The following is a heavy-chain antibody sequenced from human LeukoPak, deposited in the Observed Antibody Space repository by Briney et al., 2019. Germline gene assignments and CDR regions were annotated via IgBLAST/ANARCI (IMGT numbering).Heavy chain of an antibody. CDR1: GYTFTTYG. CDR3: ARDNNGLYFGVRGFDI. CDR2: ISSYNGNT. D-gene: IGHD3-3*01. V-gene: IGHV1-18*01. Sequence: ASVEVSCKASGYTFTTYGISWVRQAPGQGLEWMGWISSYNGNTNYAQKLQGRVTMTTDTSTSTAYMELRSLISDDTAVYYCARDNNGLYFGVRGFDIWGQGKMVIVSS. J-gene: IGHJ3*02.